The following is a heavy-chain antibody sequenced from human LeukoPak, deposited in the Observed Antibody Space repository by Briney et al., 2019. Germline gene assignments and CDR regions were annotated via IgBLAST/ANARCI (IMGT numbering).Heavy chain of an antibody. CDR1: GFTFSSYG. CDR3: AREGSYEGSYYFDY. CDR2: IRFDATIK. V-gene: IGHV3-30*02. J-gene: IGHJ4*02. D-gene: IGHD1-26*01. Sequence: GGSLRLSCAASGFTFSSYGMHWLRQTPGKGLDWVAFIRFDATIKDYADSVKGRFTISRDNAKNSLYLQMNSLRAEDTAVYYCAREGSYEGSYYFDYWGQGTLVTVSS.